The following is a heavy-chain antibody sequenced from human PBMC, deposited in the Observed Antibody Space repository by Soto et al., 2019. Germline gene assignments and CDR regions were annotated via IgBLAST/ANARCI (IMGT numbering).Heavy chain of an antibody. J-gene: IGHJ4*02. Sequence: QVQLVESGGGLVKPGGSLRLSCAASGFTFSDYFLTWIRQAPGKGLEWVPYISSSSSDTNYADSVKGRFTISRDNAKNSLFLQMNNLRVDDTAVYYCARDYDFWSGYLSGHFDYWGQGTLVTVSS. CDR3: ARDYDFWSGYLSGHFDY. V-gene: IGHV3-11*06. CDR2: ISSSSSDT. D-gene: IGHD3-3*01. CDR1: GFTFSDYF.